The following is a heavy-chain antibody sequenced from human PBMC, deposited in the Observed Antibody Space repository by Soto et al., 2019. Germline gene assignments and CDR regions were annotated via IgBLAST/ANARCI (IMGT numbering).Heavy chain of an antibody. V-gene: IGHV4-59*01. J-gene: IGHJ6*02. D-gene: IGHD2-21*02. CDR1: GGSIRSYY. Sequence: SETLSLTCTVSGGSIRSYYWSRIRQAPGKGLEWIGYLYNSGSTVYNPSLKSRVTISVDTSKNQFSLKLNSVTAADTAVYYCARDLWGYCGTDCYPLDVWGQGTTVTVSS. CDR3: ARDLWGYCGTDCYPLDV. CDR2: LYNSGST.